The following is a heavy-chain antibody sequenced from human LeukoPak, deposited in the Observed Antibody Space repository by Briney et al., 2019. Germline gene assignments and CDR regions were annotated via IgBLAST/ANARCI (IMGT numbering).Heavy chain of an antibody. CDR3: ASLNPRITGPEDAFDI. D-gene: IGHD1-20*01. CDR2: ISSSSSTI. J-gene: IGHJ3*02. CDR1: GFTFSSYS. Sequence: GGSLRLSCAASGFTFSSYSMNWVRQAPGKGLEWVSYISSSSSTIYYADSVKGRFTISRDNAKNSLYLQMNSLRAEDTAVYYCASLNPRITGPEDAFDIWGQGTMVTVSS. V-gene: IGHV3-48*01.